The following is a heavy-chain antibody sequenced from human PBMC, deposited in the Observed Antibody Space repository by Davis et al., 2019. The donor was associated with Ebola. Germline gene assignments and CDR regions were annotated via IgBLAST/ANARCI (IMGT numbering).Heavy chain of an antibody. J-gene: IGHJ6*03. CDR1: GGSFSGYY. Sequence: PSETLSLTCAVYGGSFSGYYWSWIRQPPGKGLEWIGEINHSGSTNYNPSLKSRVTISVDTSKNQFSLKLSSVTAADTAVYYCARGSGSGFGYYYYMDVWGKGTTVTVSS. CDR3: ARGSGSGFGYYYYMDV. V-gene: IGHV4-34*01. D-gene: IGHD3-3*01. CDR2: INHSGST.